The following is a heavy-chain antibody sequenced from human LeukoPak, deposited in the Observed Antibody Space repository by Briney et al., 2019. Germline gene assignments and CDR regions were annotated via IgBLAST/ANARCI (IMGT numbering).Heavy chain of an antibody. CDR3: ARALRQDYGSGEIDY. CDR1: GFTFSSYA. J-gene: IGHJ4*02. Sequence: GGSLRLSCAASGFTFSSYAMSWVRQATGKGLEWVSAISGSGGSTYYADSVKGRFTISRDNSKNTLYLQMNSLRAEDTAVYYCARALRQDYGSGEIDYWGQGTLVTVSS. CDR2: ISGSGGST. D-gene: IGHD3-10*01. V-gene: IGHV3-23*01.